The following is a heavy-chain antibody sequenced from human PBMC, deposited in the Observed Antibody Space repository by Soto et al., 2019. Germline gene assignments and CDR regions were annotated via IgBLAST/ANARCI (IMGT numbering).Heavy chain of an antibody. J-gene: IGHJ4*02. CDR3: ARSGVAGTGGYYFDY. D-gene: IGHD6-19*01. Sequence: ASVKVSCKASGYTFTSYYMHWVRQAPGEGLEWMGIINPSGGSTSYAQKFQGRVTMTRDTSTSTVYMELSRLRSEDTAVYYCARSGVAGTGGYYFDYWGQGTLVTVSS. CDR2: INPSGGST. V-gene: IGHV1-46*01. CDR1: GYTFTSYY.